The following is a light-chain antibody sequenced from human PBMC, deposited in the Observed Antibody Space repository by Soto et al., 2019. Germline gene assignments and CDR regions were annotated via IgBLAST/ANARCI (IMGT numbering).Light chain of an antibody. V-gene: IGKV1-5*03. Sequence: DIHLTQSPSTLSASVGDRITITCRASQSISRWLAWYHQKPGKAPKLLTYTTSSLESAVPSRFSGSGSGTEFTLTISSLQPDDFAAYYGQHYKDYSWTFGQGTKVAIK. CDR3: QHYKDYSWT. CDR2: TTS. CDR1: QSISRW. J-gene: IGKJ1*01.